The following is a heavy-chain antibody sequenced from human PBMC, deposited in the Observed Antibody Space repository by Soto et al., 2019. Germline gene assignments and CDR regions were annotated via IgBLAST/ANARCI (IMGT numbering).Heavy chain of an antibody. CDR2: INGIGDAT. Sequence: PGGSLRLSCAASGFVFSTYAMAWVRQAPGKGLEWVSGINGIGDATYYADSVKGRFTIFRDNSRNTLCLQLTSLRGEDTAVYYCVKIRPGGDAFDIWGQGTMVTVSS. CDR1: GFVFSTYA. J-gene: IGHJ3*02. V-gene: IGHV3-23*01. CDR3: VKIRPGGDAFDI. D-gene: IGHD2-15*01.